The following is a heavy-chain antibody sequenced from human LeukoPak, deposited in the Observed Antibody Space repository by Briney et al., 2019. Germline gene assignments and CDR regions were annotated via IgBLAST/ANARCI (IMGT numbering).Heavy chain of an antibody. D-gene: IGHD6-19*01. CDR3: ARVEDTSGWYWIAY. J-gene: IGHJ4*02. CDR2: IKQDGSEK. Sequence: PGGSLRLSCAASGFTFSSYAMIWVRQAPGKGLEWVASIKQDGSEKYYVDSVKGRFTISRDNAKNSLYLQMSGLRVEDTAVYYCARVEDTSGWYWIAYWGQGTLVTVSS. CDR1: GFTFSSYA. V-gene: IGHV3-7*01.